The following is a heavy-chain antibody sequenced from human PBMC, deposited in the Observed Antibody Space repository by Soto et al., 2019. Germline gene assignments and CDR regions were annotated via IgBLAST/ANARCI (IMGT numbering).Heavy chain of an antibody. V-gene: IGHV3-15*01. Sequence: GGSLRLSCAASGFTFSNAWMSWVRQAPGKGLEWVGRIKSKTDGGTTDYAAPVKGRFTISRDDSKDTLYLQMNSLKTEDTAVYYCTTGVSSGAPRWHYFDYWGQGTRVTVSS. CDR3: TTGVSSGAPRWHYFDY. D-gene: IGHD2-15*01. CDR2: IKSKTDGGTT. CDR1: GFTFSNAW. J-gene: IGHJ4*02.